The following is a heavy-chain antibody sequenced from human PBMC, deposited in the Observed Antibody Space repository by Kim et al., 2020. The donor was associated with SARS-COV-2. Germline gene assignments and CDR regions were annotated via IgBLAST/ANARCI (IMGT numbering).Heavy chain of an antibody. CDR1: GFIFSSYG. CDR3: AKGLYYYDNGGYLAEYFQH. Sequence: GGSLGLSCATSGFIFSSYGMSWVRQAPGKGLEWVSSIGGGVVRTYYADSVKGRFTISRDTSTNTLYLQMNSLRVDDTAVYYCAKGLYYYDNGGYLAEYFQHWGQGALVTVSS. V-gene: IGHV3-23*01. CDR2: IGGGVVRT. J-gene: IGHJ1*01. D-gene: IGHD3-22*01.